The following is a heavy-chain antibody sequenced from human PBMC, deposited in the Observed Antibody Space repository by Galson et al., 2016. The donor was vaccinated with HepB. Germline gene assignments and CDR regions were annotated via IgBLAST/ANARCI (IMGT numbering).Heavy chain of an antibody. J-gene: IGHJ4*02. V-gene: IGHV3-64*02. CDR3: ARVGSGYDY. CDR1: GFTFGSYS. Sequence: SLRLSCAASGFTFGSYSMHWVRQAPGQGLEYVSATNGEGDSRYYADSVKGRFTISRDNSKNMLYLRMDSLRSEDMAVYYCARVGSGYDYWGQGTLVTVSS. CDR2: TNGEGDSR. D-gene: IGHD2-2*03.